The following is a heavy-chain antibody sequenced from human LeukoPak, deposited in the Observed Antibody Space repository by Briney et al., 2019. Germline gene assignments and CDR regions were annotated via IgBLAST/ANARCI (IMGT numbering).Heavy chain of an antibody. D-gene: IGHD2-2*01. Sequence: SQTLSLTCAISGDSVSSNSATWSWIRQSPSRGLEWLGRTYYRSKWFDDYALSMKGRVTISPDTSKNQFSLQLNSVTPEDTAVYYCARDSSAMFDFWGQGILVTVSS. CDR3: ARDSSAMFDF. CDR1: GDSVSSNSAT. V-gene: IGHV6-1*01. J-gene: IGHJ4*02. CDR2: TYYRSKWFD.